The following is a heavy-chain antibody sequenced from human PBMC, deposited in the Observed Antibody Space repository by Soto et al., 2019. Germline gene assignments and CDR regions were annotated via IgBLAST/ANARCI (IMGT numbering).Heavy chain of an antibody. CDR2: INPNSGGT. Sequence: ASVKVSCKASGYSIPVHYMHWVRQAPGQGLEWMGWINPNSGGTNSAQKFQGRVAMTWDTSISTAYMELSRLRFDDTAVYYCAKETLQRVVVPAASGMDVWGQGTTVT. CDR1: GYSIPVHY. CDR3: AKETLQRVVVPAASGMDV. V-gene: IGHV1-2*02. D-gene: IGHD2-2*01. J-gene: IGHJ6*02.